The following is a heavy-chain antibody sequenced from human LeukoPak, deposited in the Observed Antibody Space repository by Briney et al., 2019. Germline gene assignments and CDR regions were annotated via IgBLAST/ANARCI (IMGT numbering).Heavy chain of an antibody. CDR1: GYTFTSYY. CDR3: ARDNSVGDNAWWFDP. J-gene: IGHJ5*02. Sequence: ASVKVSCKASGYTFTSYYMHWVRQAPGQGLEWMGLISPTGGSTGYAQKFQGRVTMTRDMSTSTDYMELSSLRSEDTAIYYCARDNSVGDNAWWFDPWGQGTLVTVSS. V-gene: IGHV1-46*01. D-gene: IGHD1-26*01. CDR2: ISPTGGST.